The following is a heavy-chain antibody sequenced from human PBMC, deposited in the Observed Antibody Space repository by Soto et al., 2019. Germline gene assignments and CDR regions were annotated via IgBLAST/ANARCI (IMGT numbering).Heavy chain of an antibody. Sequence: SETLSLTCTVSGGSISSYYWSWIRQPPGKGLEWIGYIYNGGSTNYNPSLKSRVTISVDTSKNQFSLKLSSVTAADTAVYYCAYGDSRGPFDSWGQGTLVTAPQ. D-gene: IGHD4-17*01. J-gene: IGHJ4*02. CDR1: GGSISSYY. CDR2: IYNGGST. CDR3: AYGDSRGPFDS. V-gene: IGHV4-59*01.